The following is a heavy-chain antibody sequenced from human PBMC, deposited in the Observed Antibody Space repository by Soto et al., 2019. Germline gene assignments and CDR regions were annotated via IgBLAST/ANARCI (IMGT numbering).Heavy chain of an antibody. CDR3: ARVRYCSSTSCYSPRYYFDY. D-gene: IGHD2-2*01. V-gene: IGHV4-34*01. CDR1: GGSFSGYY. Sequence: ETLSLTCAVYGGSFSGYYWSWIRQPPGKGLEWIGEINHSGSTNYNPSLKSRVTISVDTSKNQFSLKLSSVTAADTAVYYCARVRYCSSTSCYSPRYYFDYWGQGTLVTVSS. CDR2: INHSGST. J-gene: IGHJ4*02.